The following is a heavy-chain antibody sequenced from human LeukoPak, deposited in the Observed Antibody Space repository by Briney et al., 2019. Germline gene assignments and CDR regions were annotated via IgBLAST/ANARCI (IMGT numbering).Heavy chain of an antibody. CDR3: AYNRNFALDN. Sequence: SETLSLTCAVSGASIDSHSWWSWVRQPPGKGLEWIGEVYHSGSANYKPSLKSRVTISVDTSRNHFSLKLTSVTAADTAVYYCAYNRNFALDNWGQGTLVTVPS. V-gene: IGHV4/OR15-8*01. CDR2: VYHSGSA. D-gene: IGHD1-14*01. J-gene: IGHJ4*01. CDR1: GASIDSHSW.